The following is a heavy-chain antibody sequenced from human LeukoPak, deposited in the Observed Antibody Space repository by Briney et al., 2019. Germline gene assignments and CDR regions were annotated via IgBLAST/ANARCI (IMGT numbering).Heavy chain of an antibody. J-gene: IGHJ4*02. CDR3: ARHALAVVGATYFDY. D-gene: IGHD1-26*01. Sequence: SSETLSLTCAVYGGSFSGYYWNWIRQPPGKGLEWIGEINHSEITNYNPSLKSRVTISVDTSKNQFSLKLSSVTAADTAVYYCARHALAVVGATYFDYWGQGTLVTVSS. CDR2: INHSEIT. V-gene: IGHV4-34*01. CDR1: GGSFSGYY.